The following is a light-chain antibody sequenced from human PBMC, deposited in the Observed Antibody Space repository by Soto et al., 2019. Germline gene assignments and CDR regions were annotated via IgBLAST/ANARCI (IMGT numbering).Light chain of an antibody. J-gene: IGKJ2*01. CDR2: DAS. Sequence: VLTQSPATLSLSPGEGATLSCRASQSINTYLAWYQQKPGQAPRLVIYDASHRFTGTPARFSGSGSGTDFTLTISSLEPDDFAVYYCQQRGNWPYTFGQGTKLEMK. CDR1: QSINTY. V-gene: IGKV3-11*01. CDR3: QQRGNWPYT.